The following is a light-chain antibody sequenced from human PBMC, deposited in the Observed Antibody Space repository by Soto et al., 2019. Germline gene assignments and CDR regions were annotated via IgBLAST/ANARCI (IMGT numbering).Light chain of an antibody. CDR3: KQLSRYPLT. CDR1: QALSNY. CDR2: SAY. Sequence: DIQLTQSPSVLSASVGDTVTITCRASQALSNYLAWYQQKPGKAPDLLIYSAYTLQSGVQSRFSGSGSETEFSLTIRALQPEDFATYYCKQLSRYPLTVGGGTRLEIK. V-gene: IGKV1-9*01. J-gene: IGKJ5*01.